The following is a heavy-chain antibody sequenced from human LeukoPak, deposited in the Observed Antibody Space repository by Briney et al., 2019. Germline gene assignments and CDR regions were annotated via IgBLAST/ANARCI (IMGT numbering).Heavy chain of an antibody. CDR2: ISAYNGNT. CDR3: ARGRGITMIVVAAGDAFDI. D-gene: IGHD3-22*01. V-gene: IGHV1-18*04. CDR1: GYTFTSYG. J-gene: IGHJ3*02. Sequence: GASVKVSCKASGYTFTSYGISWVRQAPGQGLEWMGWISAYNGNTNYAQKLQGRVTVTTDTSTSTAYMELSSLRSEDTAVYYCARGRGITMIVVAAGDAFDIWGQGTMVTVSS.